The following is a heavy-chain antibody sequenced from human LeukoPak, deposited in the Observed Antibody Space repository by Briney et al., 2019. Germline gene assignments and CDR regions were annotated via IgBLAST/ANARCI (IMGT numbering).Heavy chain of an antibody. CDR2: ISGSGGST. Sequence: QSGGSLRLSCAASGFTFSSYAMSWVRQAPGKGLEWVSAISGSGGSTYYADSVKGRFTISRDNSKNTLYLQMNSLRAEDTAVYYCAKGRIAARSIYYFDYWGQGTLVTVSS. V-gene: IGHV3-23*01. J-gene: IGHJ4*02. D-gene: IGHD6-6*01. CDR1: GFTFSSYA. CDR3: AKGRIAARSIYYFDY.